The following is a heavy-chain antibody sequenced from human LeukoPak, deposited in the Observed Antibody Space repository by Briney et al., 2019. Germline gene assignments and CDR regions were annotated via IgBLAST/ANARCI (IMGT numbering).Heavy chain of an antibody. Sequence: ASVKVSCKASGYTFTGYYMHWVRQAPGQGLEWMGWINPNSGGTNYAQKFQGRVTMTRDTSISTAYMELSRLRSDDTAVYYCASLPGSGSYYNGGGDYWGQGTLVTVSS. CDR3: ASLPGSGSYYNGGGDY. J-gene: IGHJ4*02. CDR1: GYTFTGYY. V-gene: IGHV1-2*02. D-gene: IGHD3-10*01. CDR2: INPNSGGT.